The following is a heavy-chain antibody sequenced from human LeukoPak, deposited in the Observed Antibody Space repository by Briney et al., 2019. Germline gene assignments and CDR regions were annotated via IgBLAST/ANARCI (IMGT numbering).Heavy chain of an antibody. Sequence: GGSLRLSCAASGFTFDDYAMHWVRQAPGKGLEWVSGISWNSGSIDYADSVKGRFTISRDNAKNSLYLQMNSLRAEDTAVYYCARGFGPAAMNYHMDVWGKGTTVTISS. CDR2: ISWNSGSI. J-gene: IGHJ6*03. CDR3: ARGFGPAAMNYHMDV. CDR1: GFTFDDYA. D-gene: IGHD2-2*01. V-gene: IGHV3-9*01.